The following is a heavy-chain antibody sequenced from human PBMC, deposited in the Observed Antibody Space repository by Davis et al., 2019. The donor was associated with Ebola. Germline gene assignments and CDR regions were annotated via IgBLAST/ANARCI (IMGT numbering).Heavy chain of an antibody. CDR1: GFTFSSYA. J-gene: IGHJ4*02. CDR3: AREDNCGGDCYSSFDY. Sequence: PGGSLRLSCAASGFTFSSYALHWVRQAPGKGLEWVAVISYDGSNVYADSVKGRFTISRDNAKMSLFLQMNSLRAEDTAVYYCAREDNCGGDCYSSFDYWGQGTLVAVSS. CDR2: ISYDGSNV. V-gene: IGHV3-30*04. D-gene: IGHD2-21*02.